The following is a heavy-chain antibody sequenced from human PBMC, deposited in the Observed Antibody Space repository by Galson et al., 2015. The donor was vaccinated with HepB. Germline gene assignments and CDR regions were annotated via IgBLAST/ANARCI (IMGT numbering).Heavy chain of an antibody. D-gene: IGHD5-12*01. CDR1: GYSFTNHW. CDR3: ARRGDSGYEHFDY. CDR2: IYPGDSDT. V-gene: IGHV5-51*01. Sequence: QSGAEVKKPGESLKISCKGSGYSFTNHWIGWVRQMPGKGLEWMGIIYPGDSDTRYSPSFQGQVTISVDKSISTAYLQWSSLRASDTAVYYCARRGDSGYEHFDYWGQGTLVTVSS. J-gene: IGHJ4*02.